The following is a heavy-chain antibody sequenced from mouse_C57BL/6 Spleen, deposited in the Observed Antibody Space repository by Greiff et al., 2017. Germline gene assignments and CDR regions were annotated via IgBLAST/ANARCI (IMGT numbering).Heavy chain of an antibody. D-gene: IGHD1-1*01. Sequence: QVQLQQSGPGLVQPSQSLSITCTVSGFSLTRYGVHWVRQSPGKGLEWLGVIWSGGSTDSNAAFISRLSISKDTSKSQVFFKMNSLQADDTAIYYCASPYGSRHYYAMDDWGQGTSVTVSS. J-gene: IGHJ4*01. CDR1: GFSLTRYG. V-gene: IGHV2-2*01. CDR2: IWSGGST. CDR3: ASPYGSRHYYAMDD.